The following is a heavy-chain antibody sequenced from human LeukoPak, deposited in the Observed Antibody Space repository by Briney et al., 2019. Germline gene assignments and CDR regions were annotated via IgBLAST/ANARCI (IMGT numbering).Heavy chain of an antibody. CDR3: ANSDFNYFDY. V-gene: IGHV3-23*01. Sequence: GGSLRLSCADSGFTFSSSAMSWVRQAPGKGLEWVSGISGGGTSTYYADSVKGRFTISRDNSKNTLYLQMNSLRAEDTAVYYCANSDFNYFDYWGQGTLVTVSS. CDR1: GFTFSSSA. D-gene: IGHD3/OR15-3a*01. CDR2: ISGGGTST. J-gene: IGHJ4*02.